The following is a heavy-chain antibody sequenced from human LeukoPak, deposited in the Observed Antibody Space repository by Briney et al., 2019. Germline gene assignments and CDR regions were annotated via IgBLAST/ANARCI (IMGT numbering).Heavy chain of an antibody. J-gene: IGHJ6*02. CDR2: INPNSGGT. CDR1: GYTFTVYY. CDR3: ALFRRNSSGSYYYYGMDV. V-gene: IGHV1-2*02. Sequence: ASVTVSCKASGYTFTVYYMHWVRQAPGQGLEWMGWINPNSGGTNYAQRFQGRVTMTRDTTISTAYMELSRLRSDDTAVYYCALFRRNSSGSYYYYGMDVWGQGTTVTVSS. D-gene: IGHD3-22*01.